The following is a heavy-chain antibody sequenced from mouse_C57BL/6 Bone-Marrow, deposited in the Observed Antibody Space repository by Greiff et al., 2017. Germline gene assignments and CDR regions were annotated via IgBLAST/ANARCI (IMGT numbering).Heavy chain of an antibody. CDR3: ARDGGSPTAY. CDR2: ISDGGSYT. CDR1: GFTFSSYA. Sequence: EVQLVESVGGLVKPGGSLKLSCAASGFTFSSYAMSWVRQTPEKRLEWVATISDGGSYTYYPDNVKGRFTISRDNAKNNLYLQMSHLKSEDTAMYYCARDGGSPTAYWGQGTLVTVSA. D-gene: IGHD1-1*02. J-gene: IGHJ3*01. V-gene: IGHV5-4*01.